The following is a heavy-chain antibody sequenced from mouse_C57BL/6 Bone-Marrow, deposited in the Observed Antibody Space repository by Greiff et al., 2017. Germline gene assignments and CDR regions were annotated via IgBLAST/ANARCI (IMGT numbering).Heavy chain of an antibody. Sequence: VQLQQSGPELVKPGASVKISCKASGYTFTDYYMNWVKQSHGKSLEWIGDINPNNGGTSYNQKFKGKATLTVDKSSSTAYMELRSLTSEDSAVYYCGPLLRSYSDYWGQGTTLTVSS. CDR3: GPLLRSYSDY. V-gene: IGHV1-26*01. CDR1: GYTFTDYY. J-gene: IGHJ2*01. CDR2: INPNNGGT. D-gene: IGHD1-2*01.